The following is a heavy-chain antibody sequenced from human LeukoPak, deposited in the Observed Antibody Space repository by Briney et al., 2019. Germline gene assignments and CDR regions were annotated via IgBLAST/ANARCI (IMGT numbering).Heavy chain of an antibody. CDR1: GFTFSNYA. CDR2: ISYDGGNK. J-gene: IGHJ4*02. V-gene: IGHV3-30-3*01. CDR3: ARDRLDGNNWNDCDY. D-gene: IGHD1-1*01. Sequence: GGSLRLSCAASGFTFSNYAMHWVRQAPGKGLEWLAIISYDGGNKYYADSVKGRFTISRDNSKNTLYVQMNGLRVDDTAVYYCARDRLDGNNWNDCDYWGQGTLVTVSS.